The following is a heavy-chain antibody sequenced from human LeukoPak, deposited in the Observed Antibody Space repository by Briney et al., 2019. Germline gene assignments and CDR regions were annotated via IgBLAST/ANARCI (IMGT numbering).Heavy chain of an antibody. CDR3: ARFIVATAPEYYFDY. J-gene: IGHJ4*02. V-gene: IGHV1-2*02. CDR1: GYTFTGYY. Sequence: ASVKVSCKASGYTFTGYYMHWVRQAPGQGLEWMGWINPNSGGTNYAQKFQGRVTMTRDTSISTAYMELSRLRSDDTAVYYCARFIVATAPEYYFDYWGQGTLVTVSS. D-gene: IGHD5-12*01. CDR2: INPNSGGT.